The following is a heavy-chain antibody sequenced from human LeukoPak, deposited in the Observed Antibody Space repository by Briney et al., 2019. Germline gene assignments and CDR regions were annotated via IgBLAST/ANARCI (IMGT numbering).Heavy chain of an antibody. V-gene: IGHV3-48*03. CDR3: AREWMGYSSSRRYYYYMDV. D-gene: IGHD6-13*01. CDR1: GFTFSSYE. J-gene: IGHJ6*03. Sequence: GGSLRLSCAASGFTFSSYEMNWVRQAPGKGLEWVSYISSSGSTIYYADSVKGRFTISRDNAKNSLYLQMNSLRAEDTALYYCAREWMGYSSSRRYYYYMDVWGKGTTVTVSS. CDR2: ISSSGSTI.